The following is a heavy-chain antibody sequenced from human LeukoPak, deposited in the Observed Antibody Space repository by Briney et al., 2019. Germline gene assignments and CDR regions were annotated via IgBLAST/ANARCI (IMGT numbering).Heavy chain of an antibody. V-gene: IGHV4-59*01. CDR3: ARAVAGGPAPFDY. J-gene: IGHJ4*02. Sequence: KPSETLSLTRTVSGGAISSYYWSWIRQPPGKGLEWIGYIYYSGSTNYTPSLKSRVTISVATSKNQFSLKLSSVTAADTAVYYCARAVAGGPAPFDYWGQGTLVTVSS. CDR1: GGAISSYY. CDR2: IYYSGST. D-gene: IGHD6-19*01.